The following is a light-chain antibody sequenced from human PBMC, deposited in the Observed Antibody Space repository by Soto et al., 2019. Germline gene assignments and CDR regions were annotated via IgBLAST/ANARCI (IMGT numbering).Light chain of an antibody. V-gene: IGKV1-39*01. J-gene: IGKJ1*01. Sequence: DIQMTQSPSSLSASVGDRVTITCRASQSISTYLNWYQHKPGKAPKLLIYAASSLQSGVPSRFSGSGSGTDFTLTISSLQSEDFAVYYCQQYNNWPRTFGQGTKVDIK. CDR2: AAS. CDR3: QQYNNWPRT. CDR1: QSISTY.